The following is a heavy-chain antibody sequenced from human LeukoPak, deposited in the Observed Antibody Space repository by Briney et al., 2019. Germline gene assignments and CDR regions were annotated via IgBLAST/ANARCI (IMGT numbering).Heavy chain of an antibody. D-gene: IGHD3-22*01. J-gene: IGHJ4*02. Sequence: SETLSLTCAVSGGSISSGGYSWSWIRQPPGKGLEWIGYIYHSGSTYYNPSLKSRVTILVDRSKNQFSLKLSSVTAADTAVYYCASHYYDSSGYYFDYWGQGTLVTVSS. CDR1: GGSISSGGYS. CDR2: IYHSGST. CDR3: ASHYYDSSGYYFDY. V-gene: IGHV4-30-2*01.